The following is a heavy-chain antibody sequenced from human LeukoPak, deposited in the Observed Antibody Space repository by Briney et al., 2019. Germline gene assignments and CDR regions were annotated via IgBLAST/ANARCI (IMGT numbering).Heavy chain of an antibody. J-gene: IGHJ4*02. CDR2: IWRDGSEK. CDR1: EFAFSRHA. CDR3: ARHGSGTNYLDPLDW. D-gene: IGHD1-26*01. Sequence: GRSLRLSCGASEFAFSRHAMHWVRQAPGKGLEWVAVIWRDGSEKHYADSVKGRFTISRDNSNSTLYLEMNSLRAEDTAVYYCARHGSGTNYLDPLDWWGQGTRVTVSS. V-gene: IGHV3-33*01.